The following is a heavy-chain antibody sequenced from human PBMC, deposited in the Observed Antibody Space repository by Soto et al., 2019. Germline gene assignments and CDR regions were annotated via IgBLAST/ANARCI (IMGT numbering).Heavy chain of an antibody. V-gene: IGHV4-30-4*01. CDR2: IYYSGST. CDR3: ARDLDGDYSNYFDY. CDR1: GGSISSGDYY. J-gene: IGHJ4*02. D-gene: IGHD4-17*01. Sequence: QVQLQESGPGLVKPSQTLSLTCTVSGGSISSGDYYWSWIRQPPGTGLEWIGYIYYSGSTYYNPSLKSRVTISVDTSKNQFALKLSSVTAADTAVYYCARDLDGDYSNYFDYWCQGTLVTVSS.